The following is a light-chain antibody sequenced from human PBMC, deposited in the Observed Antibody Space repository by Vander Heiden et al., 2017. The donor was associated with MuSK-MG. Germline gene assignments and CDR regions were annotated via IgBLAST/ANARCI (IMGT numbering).Light chain of an antibody. CDR3: AAEDGSRNGWV. Sequence: QSVLTQPPSASGTPGQRVTISCSGSSSNIGSNALNCYQRRPETATQLLIYNNNKRPSGVPDRCSGSKYGTSASLATSGLQAEDEADYYCAAEDGSRNGWVFGGGTKLTVL. V-gene: IGLV1-44*01. CDR2: NNN. J-gene: IGLJ3*02. CDR1: SSNIGSNA.